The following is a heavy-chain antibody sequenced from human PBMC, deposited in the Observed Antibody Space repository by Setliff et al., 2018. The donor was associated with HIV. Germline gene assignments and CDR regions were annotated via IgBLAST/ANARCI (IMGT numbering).Heavy chain of an antibody. V-gene: IGHV4-34*01. D-gene: IGHD2-21*01. CDR1: GEPFNGFY. CDR2: VNPTGRP. CDR3: ATTGQGRAYFDF. J-gene: IGHJ4*02. Sequence: SSETLSLTCTVSGEPFNGFYWTWIRQPPGKGLEWIGDVNPTGRPNYSPSLKSRVTMSLDTSKNQFLLNLKSVTAADTALYYCATTGQGRAYFDFWGQGSLVTVSS.